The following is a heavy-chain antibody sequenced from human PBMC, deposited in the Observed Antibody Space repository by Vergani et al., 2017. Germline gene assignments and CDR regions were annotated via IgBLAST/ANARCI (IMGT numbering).Heavy chain of an antibody. V-gene: IGHV3-21*01. Sequence: EVQLVESGGGLVKPGGSLRLSCAASGFTFSTHSMNWVRQAPGKGLEWVSSISSSSTYIYYADSVKGRFTISRDNANNSLYLQMNSLKAEDTAVYYCARDVGYYYGSGTYWGDYYGMDVWGQGTTVTVSS. J-gene: IGHJ6*02. CDR3: ARDVGYYYGSGTYWGDYYGMDV. CDR2: ISSSSTYI. D-gene: IGHD3-10*01. CDR1: GFTFSTHS.